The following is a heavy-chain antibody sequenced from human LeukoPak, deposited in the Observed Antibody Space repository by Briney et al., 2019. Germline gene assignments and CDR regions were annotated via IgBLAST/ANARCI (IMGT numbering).Heavy chain of an antibody. D-gene: IGHD3-22*01. J-gene: IGHJ4*02. Sequence: GGSLRLSCAASGFTFSSYAMSWVRQAPGKGLEWVSAISGIGGSTYYADSVKGRFTISRDNSKNTLYLQMNSLRAEDTAVYYCAKGDYYASSGHDYWGQGALVTVSS. CDR1: GFTFSSYA. V-gene: IGHV3-23*01. CDR2: ISGIGGST. CDR3: AKGDYYASSGHDY.